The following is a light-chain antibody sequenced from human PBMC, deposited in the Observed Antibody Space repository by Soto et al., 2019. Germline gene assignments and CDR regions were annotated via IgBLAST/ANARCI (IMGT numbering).Light chain of an antibody. V-gene: IGKV1-39*01. CDR1: QSISSH. CDR2: AAS. CDR3: QQSYSNSIT. J-gene: IGKJ5*01. Sequence: DIQMTQSPSSLSASIGDRITITCRASQSISSHLYWFQQKPWQAPKLLIYAASSLQSGVPSRFSGSGSGTDFTLTISSLQPEDFATYYFQQSYSNSITLGQGTRLEIK.